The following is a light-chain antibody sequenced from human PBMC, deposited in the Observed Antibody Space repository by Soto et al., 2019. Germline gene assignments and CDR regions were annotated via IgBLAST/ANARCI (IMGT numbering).Light chain of an antibody. CDR1: QSVSSNY. V-gene: IGKV3-20*01. CDR3: QQYDSSWT. Sequence: EIVLTHSPGTLSLSPLERATLSFRASQSVSSNYLAWYQQKPGQAPRLLLYDASSRATGIPDRFSGSGSGTDFTLTISRLEPEDFAVYYCQQYDSSWTFGQGTKVDIK. CDR2: DAS. J-gene: IGKJ1*01.